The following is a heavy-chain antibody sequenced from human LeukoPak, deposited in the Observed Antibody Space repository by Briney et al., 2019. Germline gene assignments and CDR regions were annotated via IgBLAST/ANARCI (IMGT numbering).Heavy chain of an antibody. J-gene: IGHJ4*02. D-gene: IGHD6-19*01. CDR1: GGSFSGYY. CDR3: ARGTVAGSVFNLAKTKFDY. V-gene: IGHV4-34*01. CDR2: NNHSGST. Sequence: SETLSLTCAVYGGSFSGYYWSWIRQPPGKGLEWIGENNHSGSTNYNPSLKSRVTISVDTSKNQFSLKLSSVTAADTAVYYCARGTVAGSVFNLAKTKFDYWGQGTLVTVSS.